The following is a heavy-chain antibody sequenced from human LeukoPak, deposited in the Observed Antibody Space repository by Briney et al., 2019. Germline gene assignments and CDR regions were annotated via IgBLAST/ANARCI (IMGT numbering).Heavy chain of an antibody. CDR2: TGSDNKP. D-gene: IGHD6-19*01. CDR1: GFTFSAYA. J-gene: IGHJ2*01. Sequence: PGGSLRLSCEASGFTFSAYAMTWVRQAPGKGLEWVSSTGSDNKPHYSESVKGRFAISRDNSKSMLFLQLNSLRAEDTAVYHCAKDRAVVGDYWYFDLWGRGTLVTVSS. CDR3: AKDRAVVGDYWYFDL. V-gene: IGHV3-23*01.